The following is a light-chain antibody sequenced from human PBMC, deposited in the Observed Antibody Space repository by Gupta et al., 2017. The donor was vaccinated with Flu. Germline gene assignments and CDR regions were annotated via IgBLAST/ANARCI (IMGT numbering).Light chain of an antibody. J-gene: IGKJ4*01. CDR2: AAS. Sequence: GDRVTITCRARQIVSDYLNWYQQKPGKAPDLLIYAASTLHSGVPSRFSGSGSGTDFTLTISSLQPEDFATYYCQQSYTTSPTFGGGTKVEIK. CDR1: QIVSDY. CDR3: QQSYTTSPT. V-gene: IGKV1-39*01.